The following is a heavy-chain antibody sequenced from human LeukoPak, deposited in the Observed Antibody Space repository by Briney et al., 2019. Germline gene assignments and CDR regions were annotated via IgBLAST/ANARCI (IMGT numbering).Heavy chain of an antibody. Sequence: ASVKVSCKASGYTFTSYAMNWVRQAPGQGLEWMGWINTNTGNPTYAQGFTGRFVFSLDTSVSTAYLQISSLKAEDTAVYYCARERNERIQLWSEAGSLLSGFDYWGQGTLVTVSS. J-gene: IGHJ4*02. D-gene: IGHD5-18*01. CDR2: INTNTGNP. CDR1: GYTFTSYA. CDR3: ARERNERIQLWSEAGSLLSGFDY. V-gene: IGHV7-4-1*02.